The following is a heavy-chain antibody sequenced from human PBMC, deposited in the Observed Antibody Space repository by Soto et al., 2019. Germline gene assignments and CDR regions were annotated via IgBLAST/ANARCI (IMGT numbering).Heavy chain of an antibody. CDR1: VVSFTDFY. D-gene: IGHD2-15*01. Sequence: SETLSLTCAFYVVSFTDFYYSCIRHPPGKGLEWIGEIDRSGRTKYIPSLESRVTMSIDTSRNQFSLRLNSVTAADTAMYYCVTYDCVSGNCYFDPWDQGTLVIGSS. J-gene: IGHJ5*02. CDR2: IDRSGRT. V-gene: IGHV4-34*01. CDR3: VTYDCVSGNCYFDP.